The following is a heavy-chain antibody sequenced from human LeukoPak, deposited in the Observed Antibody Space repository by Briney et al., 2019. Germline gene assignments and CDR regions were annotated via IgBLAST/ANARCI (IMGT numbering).Heavy chain of an antibody. CDR1: GGTFSSYA. J-gene: IGHJ6*02. D-gene: IGHD3-9*01. V-gene: IGHV1-69*06. CDR2: IIPIFGTA. Sequence: SVKVSCKASGGTFSSYAISWVRQAPGQGLEWMGGIIPIFGTANYAQKFQGRVTITADKSTSTAYIELSSLRSEDTAVYYCARGQVYYDILTGYYKPYYYGMDVWGQGTTVTVSS. CDR3: ARGQVYYDILTGYYKPYYYGMDV.